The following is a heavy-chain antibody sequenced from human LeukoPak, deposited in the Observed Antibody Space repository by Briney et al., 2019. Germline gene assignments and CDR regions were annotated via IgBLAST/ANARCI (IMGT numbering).Heavy chain of an antibody. CDR2: ISSSSSYI. Sequence: PGGSLRLSCAASGFTFSSYSMNWVRQAPGKGLEWVSSISSSSSYIYYADSVKGRFTISRDNAKNSLYLQMNSLRAEDTAVYYCARQELWFGEPADIDYWGQGTLVTVSS. J-gene: IGHJ4*02. CDR3: ARQELWFGEPADIDY. V-gene: IGHV3-21*01. CDR1: GFTFSSYS. D-gene: IGHD3-10*01.